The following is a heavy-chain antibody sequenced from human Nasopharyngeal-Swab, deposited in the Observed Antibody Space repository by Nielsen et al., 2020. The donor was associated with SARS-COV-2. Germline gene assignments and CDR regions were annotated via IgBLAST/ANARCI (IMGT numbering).Heavy chain of an antibody. D-gene: IGHD4-17*01. CDR1: GFTFSSYE. V-gene: IGHV3-48*03. CDR2: ISSSGSTI. Sequence: GGSLRLSCAASGFTFSSYEMNWVRQAPGKGLDWVSYISSSGSTIYYADSVKGRFTISRDNAKNSLYLQMNSLRAEDTAVYYCASGGYGDYDAYYYGMDVWGQGTTVTVSS. CDR3: ASGGYGDYDAYYYGMDV. J-gene: IGHJ6*02.